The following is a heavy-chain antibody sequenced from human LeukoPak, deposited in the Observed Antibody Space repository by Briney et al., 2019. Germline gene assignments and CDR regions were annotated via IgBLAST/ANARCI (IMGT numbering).Heavy chain of an antibody. J-gene: IGHJ5*02. Sequence: SETLSLTCTVSGGSISSYYWSWIRQPAGKGLEWIGSIYTSGSTNYNPSLKSRVTMSVDTSKNQFSLKLSSVTAADTAVYYCARGIPTIYCSSTSCYRFRFDPWGQGTLVTVSS. V-gene: IGHV4-4*07. CDR2: IYTSGST. CDR1: GGSISSYY. CDR3: ARGIPTIYCSSTSCYRFRFDP. D-gene: IGHD2-2*02.